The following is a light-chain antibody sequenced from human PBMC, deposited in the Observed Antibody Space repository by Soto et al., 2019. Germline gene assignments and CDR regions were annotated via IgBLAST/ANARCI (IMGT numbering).Light chain of an antibody. Sequence: QSALAQPRSVSGSPGQSVTLSCTGTSSDVGGYDFVSWYQQYSGKAPKLIIFDVTERTSGVPDRFSGSKSGNSASLTISGLQAEDEADYYCSSYAGSYILGVFGGGTKLTVL. CDR2: DVT. J-gene: IGLJ3*02. CDR1: SSDVGGYDF. CDR3: SSYAGSYILGV. V-gene: IGLV2-11*01.